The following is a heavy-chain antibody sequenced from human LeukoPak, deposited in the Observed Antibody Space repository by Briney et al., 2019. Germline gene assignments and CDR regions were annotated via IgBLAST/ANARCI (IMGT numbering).Heavy chain of an antibody. D-gene: IGHD3-10*01. J-gene: IGHJ5*02. CDR2: ISYDGSNK. Sequence: GGSLRLSCAASGFTFSSYGMHWVRQAPGKGLEWVAVISYDGSNKYYADSVKGRFTISRDNSKNTLYLQMNSLRAEDTAVYYCAKDATYYYGSGSYPLPLDPWGQGTLVTVSS. CDR1: GFTFSSYG. CDR3: AKDATYYYGSGSYPLPLDP. V-gene: IGHV3-30*18.